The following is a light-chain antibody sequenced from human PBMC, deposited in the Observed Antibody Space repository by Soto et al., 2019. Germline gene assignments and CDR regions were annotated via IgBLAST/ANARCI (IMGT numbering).Light chain of an antibody. J-gene: IGLJ2*01. CDR1: SSNIGSNT. CDR3: AAWDGSLYGVV. Sequence: QSELTQPPSASGTPGQRVTISCSGTSSNIGSNTVNWYQHLPGTAPKLLIYNNNQRPSGVPDRFSGSKSGTSASLAIGGLQSEDEADYYCAAWDGSLYGVVFGGGTKLTVL. V-gene: IGLV1-44*01. CDR2: NNN.